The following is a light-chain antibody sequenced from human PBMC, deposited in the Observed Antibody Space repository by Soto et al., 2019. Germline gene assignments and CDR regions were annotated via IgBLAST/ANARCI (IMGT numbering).Light chain of an antibody. V-gene: IGLV2-8*01. CDR1: NRDVGGYNY. J-gene: IGLJ1*01. Sequence: QSALTQPPSASGSPGQSVTIACTGTNRDVGGYNYVSWYQQYPGKAPKLIIYEVNERPSGVPDRFSGSKSGNTASLTVSGLQNADEADYYCSSYAGSNWYVFGTGTKLTVL. CDR3: SSYAGSNWYV. CDR2: EVN.